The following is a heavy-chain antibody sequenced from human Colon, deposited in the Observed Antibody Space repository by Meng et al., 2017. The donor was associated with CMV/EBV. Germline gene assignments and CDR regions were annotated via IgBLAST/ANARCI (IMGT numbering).Heavy chain of an antibody. D-gene: IGHD1-26*01. CDR2: ITADRKFM. Sequence: SLRLSCVASGFYFNSYAMNWVRQAPWKGLEWVAAITADRKFMYYADSVKGRFVISRDNAKNSLFLQMNFLTAADTGVYYCAARSAFDYWGLGTLVTVSS. CDR3: AARSAFDY. V-gene: IGHV3-21*06. CDR1: GFYFNSYA. J-gene: IGHJ4*02.